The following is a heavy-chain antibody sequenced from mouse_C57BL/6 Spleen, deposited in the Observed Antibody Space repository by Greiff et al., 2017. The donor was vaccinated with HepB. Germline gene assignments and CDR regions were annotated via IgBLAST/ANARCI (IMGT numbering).Heavy chain of an antibody. Sequence: VQLQQSGAELVKPGASVKMSCKASGYTFTSYWITWVKQRPGQGLEWIGDIYPGSGSTNYNEKFKSKATLTVDTSSSTAYMQLSSLTSEDSAVYYCARGDYYGSSCDYWGQGTTLTVSS. J-gene: IGHJ2*01. V-gene: IGHV1-55*01. CDR1: GYTFTSYW. CDR2: IYPGSGST. CDR3: ARGDYYGSSCDY. D-gene: IGHD1-1*01.